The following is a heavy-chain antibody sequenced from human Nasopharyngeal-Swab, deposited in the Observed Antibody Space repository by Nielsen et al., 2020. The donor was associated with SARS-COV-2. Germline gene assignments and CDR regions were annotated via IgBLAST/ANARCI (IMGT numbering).Heavy chain of an antibody. CDR3: ARLDGDYRVGYYGLAV. Sequence: SETLSLTCAVSGVSISSYSWAWIRQPPGKGLEWIGCIFYSGSTNYNPSLRSRATISVGTSKSLLSLRLSSVTAADTAVYYCARLDGDYRVGYYGLAVWGQGTTVTVSS. CDR2: IFYSGST. D-gene: IGHD4-17*01. J-gene: IGHJ6*02. CDR1: GVSISSYS. V-gene: IGHV4-59*08.